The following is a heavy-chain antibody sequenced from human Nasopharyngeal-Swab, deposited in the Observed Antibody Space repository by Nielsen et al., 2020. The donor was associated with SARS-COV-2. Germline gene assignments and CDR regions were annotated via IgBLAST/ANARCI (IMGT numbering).Heavy chain of an antibody. V-gene: IGHV3-9*01. CDR3: AKGDTAMVTSMQQWLATGGLIDY. D-gene: IGHD5-18*01. CDR1: GFTFDDYA. CDR2: ISWNSSSI. Sequence: SLKISCAASGFTFDDYAMHWVRQAPGKGLEWVSGISWNSSSIGYADSVKGRFTISRDNAKNSLYLQMNSLRAEDTALYYCAKGDTAMVTSMQQWLATGGLIDYWGQGTLVTVSS. J-gene: IGHJ4*02.